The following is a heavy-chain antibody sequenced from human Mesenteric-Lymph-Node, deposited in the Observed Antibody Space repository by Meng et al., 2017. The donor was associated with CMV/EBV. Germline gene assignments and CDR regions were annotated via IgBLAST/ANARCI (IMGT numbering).Heavy chain of an antibody. CDR2: IRYDGSNK. D-gene: IGHD1-26*01. J-gene: IGHJ4*02. V-gene: IGHV3-30*02. CDR3: TKDLGARTLYCFDY. CDR1: GFTFSSYG. Sequence: GESLRLSCAASGFTFSSYGMHWVRQAPGKGLGWVAFIRYDGSNKYYADSVKGRFTISRDNSKNTLYLQMNSLRAEDTAVYYCTKDLGARTLYCFDYWGQGTLVTVSS.